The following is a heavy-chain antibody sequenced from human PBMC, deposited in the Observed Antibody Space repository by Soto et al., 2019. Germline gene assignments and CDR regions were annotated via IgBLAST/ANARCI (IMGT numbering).Heavy chain of an antibody. CDR2: SNSDGSST. CDR1: GFTFSRDW. Sequence: EVQLVESGGDLVQPGGSLRLSCAASGFTFSRDWMHWVRQAPGKGLVWVPRSNSDGSSTSYADSVKGRCTISRDNATNRPYLPVIRLRADDTAVYYCSRVPYARGYWGPGPLVTVCS. D-gene: IGHD3-16*01. V-gene: IGHV3-74*01. CDR3: SRVPYARGY. J-gene: IGHJ4*02.